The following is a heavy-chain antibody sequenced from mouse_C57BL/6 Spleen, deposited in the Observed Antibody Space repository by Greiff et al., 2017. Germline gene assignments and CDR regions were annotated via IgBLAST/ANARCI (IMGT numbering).Heavy chain of an antibody. V-gene: IGHV1-15*01. D-gene: IGHD3-3*01. J-gene: IGHJ2*01. CDR1: GYTFTDYE. Sequence: VQLQQSGAALVRPGASVTLSCKASGYTFTDYEMPWVKQTPVHGLEWIGAIDPETGGTAYNQKFKGKAILTADKSSSTAYMELRSLTSEDSAVYYSTRKGTYWGQGTTLTVSS. CDR3: TRKGTY. CDR2: IDPETGGT.